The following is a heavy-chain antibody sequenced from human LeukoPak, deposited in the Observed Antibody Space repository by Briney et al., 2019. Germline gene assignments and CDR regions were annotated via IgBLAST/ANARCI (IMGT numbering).Heavy chain of an antibody. CDR2: ISAYNGNT. J-gene: IGHJ4*02. CDR3: ARDGDYYDSSGYLPIDY. D-gene: IGHD3-22*01. Sequence: GASVKVSCKASGYTFTSYGISWVRQAPGQGLEWMGWISAYNGNTNYAQKLQGRVTMTTDTSTSTAYMELRSLRSDDTAVYYCARDGDYYDSSGYLPIDYWGQGTLVTVSS. V-gene: IGHV1-18*01. CDR1: GYTFTSYG.